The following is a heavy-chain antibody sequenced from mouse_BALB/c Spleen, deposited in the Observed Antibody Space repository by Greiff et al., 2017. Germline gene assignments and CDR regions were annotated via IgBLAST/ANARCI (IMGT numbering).Heavy chain of an antibody. D-gene: IGHD2-4*01. CDR1: GFTFTDYY. CDR3: ARDPYDYDGDGFAY. V-gene: IGHV7-3*02. CDR2: IRNKANGYTT. J-gene: IGHJ3*01. Sequence: EVQLQQSGGGLVQPGGSLRLSCATSGFTFTDYYMSWVRQPPGKALEWLGFIRNKANGYTTEYSASVKGRFTISRDNSQSILYLQMNTLRAEDSATYYCARDPYDYDGDGFAYWGQGTLVTVSA.